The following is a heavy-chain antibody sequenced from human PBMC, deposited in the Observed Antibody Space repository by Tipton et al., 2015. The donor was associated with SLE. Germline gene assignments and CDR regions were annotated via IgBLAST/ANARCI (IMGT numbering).Heavy chain of an antibody. CDR1: GGSISSSSYY. CDR3: ASRLDTAMGCYFDY. D-gene: IGHD5-18*01. J-gene: IGHJ4*02. Sequence: TLSLTCTVSGGSISSSSYYWGWIRQPPGRGLEWIGNIYYSGTTWYNPSLKSRVTISVDTSKNQFSLKLSSVTAADTAAYYCASRLDTAMGCYFDYWGQGALVTVSS. V-gene: IGHV4-39*01. CDR2: IYYSGTT.